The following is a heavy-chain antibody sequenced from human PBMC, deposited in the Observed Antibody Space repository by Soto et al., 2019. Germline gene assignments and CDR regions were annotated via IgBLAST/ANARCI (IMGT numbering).Heavy chain of an antibody. CDR3: ARVNSNPQPYYYYYGMDV. V-gene: IGHV3-48*03. J-gene: IGHJ6*02. Sequence: GGSLRLSCAASGFTFSSYEMNWVRQAPGKGLEWVSYISSSGSTIYYADSVKGRFTISRDNAKNSLYLQMNSLRAEDTAVYYCARVNSNPQPYYYYYGMDVWGQGTTVTVSS. CDR2: ISSSGSTI. D-gene: IGHD3-22*01. CDR1: GFTFSSYE.